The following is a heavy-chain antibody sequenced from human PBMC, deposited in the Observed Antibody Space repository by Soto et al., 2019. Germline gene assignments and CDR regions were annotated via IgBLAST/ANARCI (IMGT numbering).Heavy chain of an antibody. CDR3: ARGQGSGYYTYYYYYMDV. J-gene: IGHJ6*03. D-gene: IGHD3-3*01. V-gene: IGHV1-8*01. CDR1: GYTFTCYD. Sequence: ASVKVSCKASGYTFTCYDLNWVRQATGQGLEWMGWMNPNSGNTGYAQKFQGRVTMTRNTSISTAYMELSSLRSEDMAVYYCARGQGSGYYTYYYYYMDVWGKGTTVTVSS. CDR2: MNPNSGNT.